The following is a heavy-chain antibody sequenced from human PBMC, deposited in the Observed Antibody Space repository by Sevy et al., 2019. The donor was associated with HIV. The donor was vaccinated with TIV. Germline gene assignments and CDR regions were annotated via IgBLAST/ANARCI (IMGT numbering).Heavy chain of an antibody. V-gene: IGHV3-23*01. D-gene: IGHD2-15*01. J-gene: IGHJ3*02. CDR1: GFSFISYA. Sequence: GSLRLSCAASGFSFISYAMNWVRQAPGKGLEWVSAISGSDGATYYADSVKGRFSISRDNSKNTLYLQMDSLRAEDTAVYYCAKDIVAVVGDAFDIWGQGTMVTVSS. CDR3: AKDIVAVVGDAFDI. CDR2: ISGSDGAT.